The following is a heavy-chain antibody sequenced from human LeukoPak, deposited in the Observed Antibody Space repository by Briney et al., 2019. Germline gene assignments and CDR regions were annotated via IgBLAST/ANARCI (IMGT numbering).Heavy chain of an antibody. CDR2: IKTDGSEE. V-gene: IGHV3-7*01. J-gene: IGHJ4*02. Sequence: PGESLRLSCVASAFTFRNYWMAWVRQAPGKGLEWVANIKTDGSEEYYLDSVKDRFTISRDNSKNSLYLQMNSLRAEDTAVYYCARSPALVACFDFWGQGTQVTVSS. CDR1: AFTFRNYW. CDR3: ARSPALVACFDF. D-gene: IGHD2-2*01.